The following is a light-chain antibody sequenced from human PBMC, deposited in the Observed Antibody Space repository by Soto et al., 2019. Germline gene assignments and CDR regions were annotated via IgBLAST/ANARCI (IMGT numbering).Light chain of an antibody. CDR3: EQYNNWFSIT. CDR1: QSVSSY. V-gene: IGKV3D-15*01. J-gene: IGKJ5*01. Sequence: EIVMTQSPATLSVSPGEIATLSCRASQSVSSYLAWYQQKPGQAPRLLIYDASNRATGIPARFSGSGSGTDFTLTISSLQPEDFAVYYCEQYNNWFSITFGQGTRLEIK. CDR2: DAS.